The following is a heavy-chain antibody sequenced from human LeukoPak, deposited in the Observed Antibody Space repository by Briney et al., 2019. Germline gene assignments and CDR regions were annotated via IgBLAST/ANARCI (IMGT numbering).Heavy chain of an antibody. CDR2: IRGEADGGTT. Sequence: AGGSLRLSCAASGFTFSGYAMTWVRQAPGKGLEWIGFIRGEADGGTTEYAAFVQGRFTISRDDSKSIAYLQMNSLKTEDAAVYYCTARESVVVLPGGQYQYSMGVWGKGNTVTVSS. V-gene: IGHV3-49*04. CDR3: TARESVVVLPGGQYQYSMGV. D-gene: IGHD2-2*01. J-gene: IGHJ6*03. CDR1: GFTFSGYA.